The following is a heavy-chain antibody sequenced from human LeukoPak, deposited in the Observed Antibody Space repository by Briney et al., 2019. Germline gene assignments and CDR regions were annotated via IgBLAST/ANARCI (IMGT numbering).Heavy chain of an antibody. CDR2: IIPIFGTA. Sequence: SVKVSCKASGGTFSSYAISWVRQAPGQGLEWMGGIIPIFGTATYAQKFQGRVTITADESTSTAYMELSSLRSEDTAVYYCARDIVVVPAVGLNYYYYGMDVWGKGTTVTVSS. J-gene: IGHJ6*04. D-gene: IGHD2-2*01. CDR1: GGTFSSYA. V-gene: IGHV1-69*13. CDR3: ARDIVVVPAVGLNYYYYGMDV.